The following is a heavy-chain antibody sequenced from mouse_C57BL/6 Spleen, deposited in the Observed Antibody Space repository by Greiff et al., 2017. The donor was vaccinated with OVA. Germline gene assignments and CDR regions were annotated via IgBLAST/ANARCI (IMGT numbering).Heavy chain of an antibody. CDR2: INPSTGGT. V-gene: IGHV1-42*01. CDR3: ARGGYAMDY. Sequence: EVKLVESGPELVKPGASVKISCKASGYSFTGYYMNWVKQSPEKSLEWIGEINPSTGGTTYNQKFKAKATLTVDKSSSTAYMQLKSLTSEDSAVYYCARGGYAMDYWGQGTSVTVSS. J-gene: IGHJ4*01. CDR1: GYSFTGYY.